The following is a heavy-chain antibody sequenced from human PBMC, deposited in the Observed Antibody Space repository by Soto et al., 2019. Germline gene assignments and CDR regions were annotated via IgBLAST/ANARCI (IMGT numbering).Heavy chain of an antibody. CDR3: SRGARVGYYPFRGMDV. V-gene: IGHV4-59*01. J-gene: IGHJ6*02. Sequence: QVQLQESGPGLVKPSETLSLTCTVSGGSISSYYWSWIRQPPGKGLEWIGYIYNSGSTYYNPSLKSRVTISVDTSKNQFSLRLSSVTAADAALYYCSRGARVGYYPFRGMDVWGRGTTVTVSS. CDR1: GGSISSYY. D-gene: IGHD3-3*01. CDR2: IYNSGST.